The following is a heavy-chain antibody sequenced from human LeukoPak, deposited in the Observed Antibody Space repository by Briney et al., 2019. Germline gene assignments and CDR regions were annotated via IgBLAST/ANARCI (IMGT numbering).Heavy chain of an antibody. CDR2: ISAYNGNT. J-gene: IGHJ3*02. Sequence: ASVKVSCKASGYTFTGYYTHWVRQAPGQGLEWMGWISAYNGNTNYAQKLQGRVTMTTDTSTSTAYMELRSLRSDDTAVYYCARILESRAFDIWGQGTMVTVSS. V-gene: IGHV1-18*04. CDR3: ARILESRAFDI. D-gene: IGHD1-1*01. CDR1: GYTFTGYY.